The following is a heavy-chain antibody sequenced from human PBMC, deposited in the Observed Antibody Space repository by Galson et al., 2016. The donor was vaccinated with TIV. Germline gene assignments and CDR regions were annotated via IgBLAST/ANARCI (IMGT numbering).Heavy chain of an antibody. D-gene: IGHD1-26*01. CDR2: IIPMVGMT. J-gene: IGHJ3*02. CDR3: ARRYSGSKNGFDM. V-gene: IGHV1-69*02. CDR1: GGTFSSNS. Sequence: SVKVSCKASGGTFSSNSVSWVRQAPGQGLEWMGRIIPMVGMTNYVQQFKAKITITANRSTTTGYLELSSLRSEDTAVYYFARRYSGSKNGFDMWGQGTMVTVSS.